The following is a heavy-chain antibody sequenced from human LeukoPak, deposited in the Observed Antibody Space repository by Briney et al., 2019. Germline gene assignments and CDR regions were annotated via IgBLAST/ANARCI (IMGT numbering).Heavy chain of an antibody. CDR2: IIPIFGTA. Sequence: SVKVSCKASGGTFSSYAISWVRQAPGQGLEWMGGIIPIFGTANYAQKFQGRVTITAHESTSTAYMELSSLRSEDTAVYYCARCSGGSCYLFDAFHIWGQGTMVTVSS. CDR3: ARCSGGSCYLFDAFHI. J-gene: IGHJ3*02. CDR1: GGTFSSYA. D-gene: IGHD2-15*01. V-gene: IGHV1-69*13.